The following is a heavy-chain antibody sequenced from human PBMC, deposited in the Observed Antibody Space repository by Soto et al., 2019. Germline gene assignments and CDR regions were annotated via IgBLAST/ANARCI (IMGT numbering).Heavy chain of an antibody. CDR2: INPISGGT. Sequence: ASVKVSCKTSGYTFTGHHIHWVRQAPGQGLGWMGWINPISGGTKYREKFQGRVSITRDKSSSTAYMELSSLTSDDSAVYYCAKDGRHCRGGSCPQGHWGQGTLVTVSS. V-gene: IGHV1-2*02. CDR1: GYTFTGHH. D-gene: IGHD2-15*01. CDR3: AKDGRHCRGGSCPQGH. J-gene: IGHJ4*02.